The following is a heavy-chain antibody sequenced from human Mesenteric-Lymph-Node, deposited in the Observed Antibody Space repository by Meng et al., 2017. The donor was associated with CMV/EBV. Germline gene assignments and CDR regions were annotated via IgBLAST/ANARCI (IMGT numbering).Heavy chain of an antibody. Sequence: GESLKISCAASGFTFSSYGMHWVRQAPGKGLEWVAVIWYDGSNKYYADSVKGRFTISRDNSKNTLYLQMNSLRAEDTAVYYCAKVIVVVINNYYGMDVWGQGTTVTVSS. V-gene: IGHV3-33*06. D-gene: IGHD3-22*01. CDR2: IWYDGSNK. J-gene: IGHJ6*02. CDR3: AKVIVVVINNYYGMDV. CDR1: GFTFSSYG.